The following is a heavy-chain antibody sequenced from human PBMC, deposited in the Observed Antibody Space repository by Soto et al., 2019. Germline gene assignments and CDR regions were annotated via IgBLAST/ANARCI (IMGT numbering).Heavy chain of an antibody. CDR3: ARDTLAAAGTEYFQH. CDR1: GFTFSSYS. D-gene: IGHD6-13*01. Sequence: GESLKISCAASGFTFSSYSMNWVRQAPGKGLEWVSYISSSSSTIYYADSVKGRFTISRDNAKNSLYLQMNSLRDEDTAVYYCARDTLAAAGTEYFQHWGQGTLVTVSS. V-gene: IGHV3-48*02. J-gene: IGHJ1*01. CDR2: ISSSSSTI.